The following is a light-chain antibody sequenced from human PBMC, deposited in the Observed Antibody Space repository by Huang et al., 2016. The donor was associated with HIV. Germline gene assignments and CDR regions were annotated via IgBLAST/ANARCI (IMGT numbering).Light chain of an antibody. CDR2: RAS. CDR1: QSVRSSY. V-gene: IGKV3-20*01. J-gene: IGKJ3*01. CDR3: QQYGSSIFT. Sequence: IVLTQSPGTLSLSPGERATLSCRASQSVRSSYLAWYQQKPGQAPRLLIYRASTRATDVPDRFSGSGSGTDFSLTISRLEPEDFAVYYCQQYGSSIFTFGPGTKVDIK.